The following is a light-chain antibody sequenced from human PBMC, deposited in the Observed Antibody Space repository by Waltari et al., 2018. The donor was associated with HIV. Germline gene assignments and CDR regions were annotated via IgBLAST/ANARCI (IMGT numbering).Light chain of an antibody. Sequence: DIVMTQSPDSLAVSLGERATINCKSSQSVLSNSNNKNYLAWYQQKSGQSPKLLIYWASTRESGVPDRFSGSGSGTDFSLSISSLQAEDVAVYYCQQYYSTPLTFVGGTKVEIK. V-gene: IGKV4-1*01. J-gene: IGKJ4*01. CDR3: QQYYSTPLT. CDR1: QSVLSNSNNKNY. CDR2: WAS.